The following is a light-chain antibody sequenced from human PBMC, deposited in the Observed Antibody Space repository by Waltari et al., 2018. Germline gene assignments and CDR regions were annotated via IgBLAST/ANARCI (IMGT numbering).Light chain of an antibody. CDR1: SSDVGFYDF. J-gene: IGLJ3*02. CDR2: KVN. V-gene: IGLV2-14*01. Sequence: SVSGSPGQSLTISCTGTSSDVGFYDFVSWFQQHPGKAPKVMIYKVNNRPSGVSNRFSGSKSANTASLTISGLQAEDEADYYCSSYTRRSYWVFGGGTQLTVL. CDR3: SSYTRRSYWV.